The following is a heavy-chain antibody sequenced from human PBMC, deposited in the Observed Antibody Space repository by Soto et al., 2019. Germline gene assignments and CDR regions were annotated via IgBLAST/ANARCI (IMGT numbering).Heavy chain of an antibody. Sequence: GGSLRLSCAASGFTFSSYSMNWVRQAPGKGLEWVSSISSSSSYIYYADSVKGRFTISRDNAKNSLYLQMNSLRAEDTAVYYCARDKIARGIAADGKAALRKYYYGMDVWGRGTTVTVSS. J-gene: IGHJ6*02. V-gene: IGHV3-21*01. CDR3: ARDKIARGIAADGKAALRKYYYGMDV. CDR1: GFTFSSYS. D-gene: IGHD6-13*01. CDR2: ISSSSSYI.